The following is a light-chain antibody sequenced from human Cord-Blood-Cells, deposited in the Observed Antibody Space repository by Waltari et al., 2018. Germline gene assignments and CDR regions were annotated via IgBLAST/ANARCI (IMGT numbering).Light chain of an antibody. CDR2: DAS. J-gene: IGKJ1*01. Sequence: IVFTHSPATLSLSPGESAPLSCRASQSVSSYFAWYQQKPGQAPRLLIYDASNRATGIPARFSGSGSGTDFTLTISSLEPEDFAVYYCQQRSNWPPTFGQGTKVEIK. V-gene: IGKV3-11*01. CDR3: QQRSNWPPT. CDR1: QSVSSY.